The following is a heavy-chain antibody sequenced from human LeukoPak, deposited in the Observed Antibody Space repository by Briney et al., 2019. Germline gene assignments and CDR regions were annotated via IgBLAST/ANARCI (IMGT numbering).Heavy chain of an antibody. CDR1: GVSFSGYY. CDR3: ARSSMFRGVTVDY. Sequence: SETLSLTCAPYGVSFSGYYWSWIRQTPGKVLEWIGEINHSGITNYNPSLKSRVTISVDTSKSQFSLKLSSVTAADTAVYYCARSSMFRGVTVDYWGQGTLVTVSS. V-gene: IGHV4-34*01. J-gene: IGHJ4*02. CDR2: INHSGIT. D-gene: IGHD3-10*01.